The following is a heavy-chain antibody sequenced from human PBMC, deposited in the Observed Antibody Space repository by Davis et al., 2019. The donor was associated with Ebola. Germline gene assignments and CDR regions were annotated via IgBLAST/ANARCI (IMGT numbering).Heavy chain of an antibody. J-gene: IGHJ6*02. CDR1: GFTSSSYG. Sequence: GGSLRPSFPAPGFTSSSYGMHWVRQAPGKGLEWVAVISYDGSNKYYADSVKGRFTISRDNSKNTLYLQMNSLRAEDTAVYYCANAPTTVTTLGMDVWGQGTTVTVSS. V-gene: IGHV3-30*18. D-gene: IGHD4-11*01. CDR2: ISYDGSNK. CDR3: ANAPTTVTTLGMDV.